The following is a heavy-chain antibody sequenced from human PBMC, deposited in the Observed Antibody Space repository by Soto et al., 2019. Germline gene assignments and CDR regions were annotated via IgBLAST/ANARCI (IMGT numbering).Heavy chain of an antibody. J-gene: IGHJ5*02. CDR3: ARGATYYDSTVLDNWFDP. Sequence: ASVKVSCKASGGTFSSYAISWVRQAPGQGLEWMGGIIPIFGTANYAQKFQGRVTITADESTSTAYMELSSLRSEDTAVYYCARGATYYDSTVLDNWFDPWGQGTLVTVSS. CDR1: GGTFSSYA. CDR2: IIPIFGTA. V-gene: IGHV1-69*13. D-gene: IGHD3-3*01.